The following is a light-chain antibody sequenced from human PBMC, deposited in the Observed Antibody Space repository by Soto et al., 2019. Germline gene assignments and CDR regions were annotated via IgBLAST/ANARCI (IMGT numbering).Light chain of an antibody. V-gene: IGLV2-14*01. CDR1: SSDGDS. CDR2: EVT. CDR3: SSYTADSTLDVV. Sequence: QSVLTQPASVSGSPGQSITISCSGTSSDGDSVSWYQLHPGKAPKLIIYEVTNRPSGVSNRFSGSKSDYTASLTISGLQAEDEADYYCSSYTADSTLDVVFGGGTKVTLL. J-gene: IGLJ2*01.